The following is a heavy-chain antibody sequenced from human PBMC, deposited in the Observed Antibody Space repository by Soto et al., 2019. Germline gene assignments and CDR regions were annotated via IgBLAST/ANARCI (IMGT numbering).Heavy chain of an antibody. CDR2: IYSGGST. D-gene: IGHD6-19*01. CDR3: ARVAGSGWFNYYYMDV. CDR1: GFTVSSNY. Sequence: GGSLRLSCAASGFTVSSNYMSWVRQAPGKGLEWVSVIYSGGSTYYADSVKGRFTISRDNSKNTLYLQMNSLRAEDTAVYYCARVAGSGWFNYYYMDVWGKGTTVTVSS. J-gene: IGHJ6*03. V-gene: IGHV3-66*01.